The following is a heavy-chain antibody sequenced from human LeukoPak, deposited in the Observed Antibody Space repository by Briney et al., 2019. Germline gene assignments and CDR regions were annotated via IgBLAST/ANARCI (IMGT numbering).Heavy chain of an antibody. CDR1: GGSISSYY. J-gene: IGHJ1*01. D-gene: IGHD3-22*01. CDR3: ARVVQSTDSSGFYLPEYFQH. V-gene: IGHV4-59*08. Sequence: PSETLSLTCTVSGGSISSYYWSWIRQPPGKGLEWIGYMYYSGSTYYNPSLKSRVTISVDTSKNQFSLKLRSVTAADTAVYYCARVVQSTDSSGFYLPEYFQHWGQGTLVTVSS. CDR2: MYYSGST.